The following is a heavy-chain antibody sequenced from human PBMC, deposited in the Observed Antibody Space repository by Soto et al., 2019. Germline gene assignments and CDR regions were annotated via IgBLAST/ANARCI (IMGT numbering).Heavy chain of an antibody. Sequence: SETLSLTCAVYGGSFSGYYWSWIRQPPGKGLEWIGEINHSGSTNYNPSLKSRVTISVDTSKNQFSLKLSSVTAADSAVYYCAMNYYDSSGYDYWGQGTLVTVSS. J-gene: IGHJ4*02. D-gene: IGHD3-22*01. CDR3: AMNYYDSSGYDY. V-gene: IGHV4-34*01. CDR2: INHSGST. CDR1: GGSFSGYY.